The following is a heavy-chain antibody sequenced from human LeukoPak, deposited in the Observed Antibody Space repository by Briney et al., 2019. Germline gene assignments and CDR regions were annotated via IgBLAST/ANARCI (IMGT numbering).Heavy chain of an antibody. CDR2: IYYSGST. CDR1: GDSITSGGYS. V-gene: IGHV4-30-4*07. Sequence: PSGTLSLTCAVSGDSITSGGYSWSWIRQPPGKGLEWIGYIYYSGSTYHNPSLKSRISISLDTSKNQFSLRLTSVTAADTAMYYCVRGSAKQYGYSGSVRWFDPWGQGTLVTVSS. J-gene: IGHJ5*02. D-gene: IGHD5-12*01. CDR3: VRGSAKQYGYSGSVRWFDP.